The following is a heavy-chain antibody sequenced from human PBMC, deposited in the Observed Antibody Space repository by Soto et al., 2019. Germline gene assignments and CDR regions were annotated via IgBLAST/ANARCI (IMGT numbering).Heavy chain of an antibody. CDR1: GHSFRNNW. Sequence: EVQLVQSGAEVKKPGESLRISCAASGHSFRNNWITWVRQMPGKGLEWMGRIDLSDSYKSYSPSFQGHVSFSADTSISTAYLQWSSLRASDTAIYYCARHGGAHYDSSGYHYALDYWGQGTPVTVSS. D-gene: IGHD3-22*01. CDR2: IDLSDSYK. V-gene: IGHV5-10-1*03. CDR3: ARHGGAHYDSSGYHYALDY. J-gene: IGHJ4*02.